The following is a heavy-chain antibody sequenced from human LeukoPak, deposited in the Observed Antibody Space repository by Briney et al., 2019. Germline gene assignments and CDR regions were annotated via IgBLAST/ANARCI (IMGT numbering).Heavy chain of an antibody. D-gene: IGHD6-13*01. CDR1: GGSISSYY. Sequence: SETLSLTCTVSGGSISSYYWSWIGQPAGKGLEGIGRIYTSGSTNYNPSLKSRVTMSVDTSKNQFSLKLSSVTAADTAVYYCARVGIAAAGTSAFDIWGQGTMVTVSS. CDR2: IYTSGST. V-gene: IGHV4-4*07. J-gene: IGHJ3*02. CDR3: ARVGIAAAGTSAFDI.